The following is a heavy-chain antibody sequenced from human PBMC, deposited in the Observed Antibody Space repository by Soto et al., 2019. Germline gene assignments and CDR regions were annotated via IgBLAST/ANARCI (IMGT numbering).Heavy chain of an antibody. CDR3: ARDIILRSFHWFGLAPTLDY. Sequence: LILPCGESESTFNGYAIHWVGQATGKRLEWVAVISYDGSNKYYADSVKGRFTISRNNSNNTLYLQITSLRAEDTAVYYCARDIILRSFHWFGLAPTLDYWGQGNLVPV. CDR2: ISYDGSNK. CDR1: ESTFNGYA. V-gene: IGHV3-30*14. D-gene: IGHD3-9*01. J-gene: IGHJ4*02.